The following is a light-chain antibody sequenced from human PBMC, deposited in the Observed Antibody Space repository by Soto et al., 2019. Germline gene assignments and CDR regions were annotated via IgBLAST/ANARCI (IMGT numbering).Light chain of an antibody. CDR1: QGISSW. Sequence: DIQMTQSPSSVSASVGDRVSITCRASQGISSWLAWYQQKPGRAPKLLIYTGSSLQSGVPSRFSGTGSVTDFTLTISLLQPEDVATYYCQQSNSFPLTFGGGTKVEIK. V-gene: IGKV1-12*01. CDR2: TGS. CDR3: QQSNSFPLT. J-gene: IGKJ4*01.